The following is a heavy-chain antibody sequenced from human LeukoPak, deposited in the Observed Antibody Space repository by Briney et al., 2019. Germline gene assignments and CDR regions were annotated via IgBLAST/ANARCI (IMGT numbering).Heavy chain of an antibody. CDR3: ARDFEQGYYYYMDV. CDR1: GFTFSSYS. V-gene: IGHV3-21*01. J-gene: IGHJ6*03. Sequence: GGSLRLSCAASGFTFSSYSMNWVRQAPGKGLEWVSSISSSSSYIYYADSVKGRFTISRDNVKNSLYLQMNSLRAEDTAVYYCARDFEQGYYYYMDVWGKGTTVTVSS. D-gene: IGHD3-9*01. CDR2: ISSSSSYI.